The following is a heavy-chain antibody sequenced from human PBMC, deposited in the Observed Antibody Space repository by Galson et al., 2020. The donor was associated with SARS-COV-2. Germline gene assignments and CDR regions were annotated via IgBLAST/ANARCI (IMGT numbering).Heavy chain of an antibody. CDR2: ISRSGSTK. D-gene: IGHD1-26*01. V-gene: IGHV3-48*03. Sequence: GESLKISCGASGFTFSSYKMNWVRQAPGKGLEWVSYISRSGSTKYYADSVKGRFTISRDNAKNSLYLQMNSLRAEDTAVYYCARDGVGATTMEDYFDYWGQGTLVTVSS. CDR1: GFTFSSYK. CDR3: ARDGVGATTMEDYFDY. J-gene: IGHJ4*02.